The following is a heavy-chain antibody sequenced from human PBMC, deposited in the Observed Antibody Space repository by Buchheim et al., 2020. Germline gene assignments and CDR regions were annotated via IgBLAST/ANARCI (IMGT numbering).Heavy chain of an antibody. J-gene: IGHJ3*02. D-gene: IGHD1-14*01. V-gene: IGHV1-46*03. CDR3: GRTRNDAFDI. CDR2: INPSVGST. Sequence: QVQLVQSGAEVKKPGASVKVSCKASGYTFTSDYMHWVRQAPGLGLEWMGVINPSVGSTSYAQQFQGRVAMTRDTSTRTVYMELSSLRSEDTAVYYCGRTRNDAFDIWGQGT. CDR1: GYTFTSDY.